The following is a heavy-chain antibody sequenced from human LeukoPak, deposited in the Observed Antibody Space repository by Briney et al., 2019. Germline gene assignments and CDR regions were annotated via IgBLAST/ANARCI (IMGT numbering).Heavy chain of an antibody. D-gene: IGHD2-2*01. CDR1: GFTFSSYW. J-gene: IGHJ3*02. CDR3: ANSPSTAMPAFDI. V-gene: IGHV3-74*01. CDR2: ISADGDST. Sequence: GGSLRLSCAASGFTFSSYWIHWVRQAPGKGLVWVSRISADGDSTTYADSVKGRFTISRDNAKNTLYLQMNSLRAEDTAVYYCANSPSTAMPAFDIWGQGTMVTVSS.